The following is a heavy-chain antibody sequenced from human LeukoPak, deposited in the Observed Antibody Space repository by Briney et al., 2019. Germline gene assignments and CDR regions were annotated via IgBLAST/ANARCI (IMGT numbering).Heavy chain of an antibody. CDR3: AKDRITMVRGGPLLDY. CDR2: ISGSGGST. V-gene: IGHV3-23*01. D-gene: IGHD3-10*01. J-gene: IGHJ4*02. CDR1: GFTFSSYA. Sequence: RGSLRLSCAASGFTFSSYAMNWVRLAPGKGLECISTISGSGGSTYYADSVKGRFTISRDNSKNTLYLQMNSLRAEDTAVYYCAKDRITMVRGGPLLDYWGQGGLLTVSS.